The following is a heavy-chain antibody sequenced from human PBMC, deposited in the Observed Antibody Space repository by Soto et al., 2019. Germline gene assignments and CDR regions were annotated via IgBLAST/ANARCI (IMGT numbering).Heavy chain of an antibody. D-gene: IGHD3-10*01. CDR1: GYTLTSYG. Sequence: ASVKVSCKASGYTLTSYGISWVRQAPGQGLEWMGWISAYNGNTNYAQKLQGRVTMTTDTSTSTAYMELRSLRSDDTAVYYCARVTSDDYYGSFDPWGQGTLVTVSS. J-gene: IGHJ5*02. CDR3: ARVTSDDYYGSFDP. V-gene: IGHV1-18*01. CDR2: ISAYNGNT.